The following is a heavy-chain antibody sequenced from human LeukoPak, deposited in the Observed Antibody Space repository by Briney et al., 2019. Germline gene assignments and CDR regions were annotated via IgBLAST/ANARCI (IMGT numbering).Heavy chain of an antibody. D-gene: IGHD6-13*01. V-gene: IGHV5-51*01. CDR1: GYSLTSYW. CDR3: ARRYSSSWYDLVDY. CDR2: IYPGDSDT. Sequence: GDSLMISCKGSGYSLTSYWIGWVRQMPGKGLEWMGIIYPGDSDTRYSPSFQGQVTISADKSISTAYLQWSSLKYSDTAMYYCARRYSSSWYDLVDYWGQGTLVTVSS. J-gene: IGHJ4*02.